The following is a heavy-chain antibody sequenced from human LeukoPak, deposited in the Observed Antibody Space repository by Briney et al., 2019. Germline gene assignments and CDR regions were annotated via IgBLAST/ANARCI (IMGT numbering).Heavy chain of an antibody. J-gene: IGHJ4*02. CDR2: ISAYNGNT. CDR1: GYTFTSYG. CDR3: ARDRGRYSSSLGGY. D-gene: IGHD6-13*01. Sequence: ASVKVSCKASGYTFTSYGIGWVRQAPGQGLEWMGWISAYNGNTNYAQKLQGRVTMTTDTSTSTAYMELRSLRSDDTAVYYCARDRGRYSSSLGGYWGQGTLVTVSS. V-gene: IGHV1-18*01.